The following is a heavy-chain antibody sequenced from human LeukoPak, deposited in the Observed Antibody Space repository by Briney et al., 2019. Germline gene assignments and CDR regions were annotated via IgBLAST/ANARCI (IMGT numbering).Heavy chain of an antibody. V-gene: IGHV1-46*01. D-gene: IGHD2-2*01. J-gene: IGHJ4*02. CDR2: INPSGGSI. Sequence: ASVKVSCKASGDTFSSYYMHWVRQAPGQGLEWMGIINPSGGSISYAQKFQGRVTMTRDMSTSTAYMELRSLRSDDTAVYYCARVYLGYCSSTSCGNFDYWGQGTLVTVSS. CDR3: ARVYLGYCSSTSCGNFDY. CDR1: GDTFSSYY.